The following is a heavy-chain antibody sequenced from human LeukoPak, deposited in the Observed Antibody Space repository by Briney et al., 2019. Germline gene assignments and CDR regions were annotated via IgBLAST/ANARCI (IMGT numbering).Heavy chain of an antibody. CDR1: GFTFSSYA. J-gene: IGHJ4*02. CDR2: ISGSGGST. Sequence: GGSLRLSCAASGFTFSSYAMSWVRQAPGKGLEWVSAISGSGGSTYYADSVKGRFTISRDNSKNTLYLQMNSLGAEDTAVYYCAKDQGGYSGYDLVWVDCWGQGTLVTVSS. CDR3: AKDQGGYSGYDLVWVDC. V-gene: IGHV3-23*01. D-gene: IGHD5-12*01.